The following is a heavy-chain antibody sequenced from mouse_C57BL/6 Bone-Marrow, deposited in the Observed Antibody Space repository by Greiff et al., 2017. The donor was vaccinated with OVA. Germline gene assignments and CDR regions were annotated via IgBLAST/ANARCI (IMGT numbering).Heavy chain of an antibody. CDR3: TRLLDAMDY. V-gene: IGHV5-9-1*02. J-gene: IGHJ4*01. CDR2: ISSGGDYI. D-gene: IGHD2-1*01. Sequence: EVKLVESGEGLVKPGGSLKLSCAASGFTFSSYAMSWVRQTPEKRLEWVAYISSGGDYIYYADTVKGRFTISRDNARNTLYLQMGSLKSEDTAMHYCTRLLDAMDYWGQGTSVTVSS. CDR1: GFTFSSYA.